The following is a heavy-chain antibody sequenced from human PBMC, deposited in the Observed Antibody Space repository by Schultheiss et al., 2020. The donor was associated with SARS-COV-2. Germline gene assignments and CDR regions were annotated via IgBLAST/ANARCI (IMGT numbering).Heavy chain of an antibody. Sequence: SVKVSCKASGYTFTSYDINWVRQAPGQGLEWMGGIIPIFGTANYAQKFQGRVTITADESTSTAYMELSSLRSEDTAVYYCARDRGDCGGGSCGWFDPWGQGTLVTVSS. CDR2: IIPIFGTA. CDR3: ARDRGDCGGGSCGWFDP. D-gene: IGHD2-15*01. CDR1: GYTFTSYD. V-gene: IGHV1-69*13. J-gene: IGHJ5*02.